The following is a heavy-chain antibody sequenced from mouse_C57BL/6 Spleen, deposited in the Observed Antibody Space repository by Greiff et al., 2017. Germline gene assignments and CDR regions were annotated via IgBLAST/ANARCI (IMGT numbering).Heavy chain of an antibody. CDR2: IHPNSGST. CDR3: ARGSPYFDY. CDR1: GYTFTSYW. V-gene: IGHV1-64*01. Sequence: QVQLQQPGAELVKPGASVKLSCKASGYTFTSYWMHWVKQRPGQGLEWIGMIHPNSGSTNYNEKFKSKATLTVDKSSSTAYMQLISLTSEDSAVYYCARGSPYFDYWGQGTTLTVSS. J-gene: IGHJ2*01.